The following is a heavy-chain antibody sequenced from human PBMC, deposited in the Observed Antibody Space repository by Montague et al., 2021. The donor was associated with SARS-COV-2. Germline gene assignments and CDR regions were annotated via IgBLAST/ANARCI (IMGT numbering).Heavy chain of an antibody. J-gene: IGHJ4*02. V-gene: IGHV3-9*01. D-gene: IGHD3-10*01. CDR3: VRAGRYDWSPDC. CDR2: VSESSMSI. Sequence: SLRLSCAASGFTFEDYPMQWIRQAPGKGLEWVSPVSESSMSIGYAASVKGRFTISRDNAKNSLYLQMNSLRPEDTALYYCVRAGRYDWSPDCWGQGTLVTVSS. CDR1: GFTFEDYP.